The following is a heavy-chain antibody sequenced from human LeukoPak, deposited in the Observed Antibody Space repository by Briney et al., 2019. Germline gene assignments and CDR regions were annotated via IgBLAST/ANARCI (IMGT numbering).Heavy chain of an antibody. V-gene: IGHV1-18*04. D-gene: IGHD5-18*01. J-gene: IGHJ4*02. CDR2: ISAYNGNT. CDR3: ARGLGYSYGYDQTDY. Sequence: ASVKVSCKASGYTFTVYYIHWVRQAPGQGLEWLGWISAYNGNTNYAQKLQGRVTMTTDTSTSTAYMELRSLRSDDTAVYYCARGLGYSYGYDQTDYWGQGTLVTVSS. CDR1: GYTFTVYY.